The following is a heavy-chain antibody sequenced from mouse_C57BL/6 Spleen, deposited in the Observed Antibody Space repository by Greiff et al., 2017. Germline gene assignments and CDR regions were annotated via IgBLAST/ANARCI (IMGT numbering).Heavy chain of an antibody. V-gene: IGHV3-6*01. CDR2: ISYDGSN. Sequence: VQLKESGPGLVKPSQSLSLTCSVTGYSITSGYYWNWIRQFPGNKLEWMGYISYDGSNNYNPSLKNRISITRDTSKNQFFLKLNSVTTEDTATYYCARGDYYGSSWGFAYWGQGTLVTVSA. D-gene: IGHD1-1*01. J-gene: IGHJ3*01. CDR3: ARGDYYGSSWGFAY. CDR1: GYSITSGYY.